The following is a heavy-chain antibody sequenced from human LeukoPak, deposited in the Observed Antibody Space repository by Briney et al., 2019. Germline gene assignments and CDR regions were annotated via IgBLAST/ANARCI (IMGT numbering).Heavy chain of an antibody. J-gene: IGHJ4*02. CDR3: ASGGGSSWYYFDY. D-gene: IGHD6-13*01. Sequence: PGGSLRLSCAASGFTFSSYAMSWVRQAPGKGLEWVSAISGSGGSTYYADSVKGRFTISRDNSKNTLYLQMNSLRAEDTAVYYCASGGGSSWYYFDYSGQGTLVTVSS. CDR1: GFTFSSYA. V-gene: IGHV3-23*01. CDR2: ISGSGGST.